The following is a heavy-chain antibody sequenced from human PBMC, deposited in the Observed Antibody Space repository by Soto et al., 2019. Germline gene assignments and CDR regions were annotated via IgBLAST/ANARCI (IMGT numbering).Heavy chain of an antibody. CDR2: IIPIFGTA. CDR1: VGTFSSYA. J-gene: IGHJ6*02. D-gene: IGHD3-10*01. Sequence: QVQLVQSGAEVKKPGSSVKVSCKASVGTFSSYAISWVRQAPGQGLEWMGGIIPIFGTANYAQQFQGRVTITADESTSTAYMELSSLRSEDTAVYYCGSGSGSYSSYYYYDGRDAWGQGTTVTVSS. CDR3: GSGSGSYSSYYYYDGRDA. V-gene: IGHV1-69*12.